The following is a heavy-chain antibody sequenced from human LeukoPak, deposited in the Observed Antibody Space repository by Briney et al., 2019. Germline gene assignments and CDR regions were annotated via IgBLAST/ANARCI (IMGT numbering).Heavy chain of an antibody. CDR1: GGSISSGGYY. D-gene: IGHD5-24*01. J-gene: IGHJ4*02. CDR2: IYYSGST. V-gene: IGHV4-31*03. CDR3: ARLATIPSGSDY. Sequence: SETLSLTCTVSGGSISSGGYYWSWIRQHPGKGLEWIGYIYYSGSTYYNPSLKSRVTISVDTSKNQFSLKLSSVTAADTAVYYCARLATIPSGSDYWGQGTLVTVSS.